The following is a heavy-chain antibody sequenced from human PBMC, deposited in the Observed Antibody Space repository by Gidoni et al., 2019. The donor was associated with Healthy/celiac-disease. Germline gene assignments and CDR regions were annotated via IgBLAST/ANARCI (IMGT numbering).Heavy chain of an antibody. V-gene: IGHV4-39*01. Sequence: QLQLQESGPGLVKPSESLSPTCTVPGGPISSSRYHRGWIRQPPGKGLEWIGSIYYSGGTSYNPSLKSRVTISVDTSKNQFSLKLSSVTAADTAVYYCAREYCSGGSCYSVPLAYYFDYWGQGTLVTVSS. D-gene: IGHD2-15*01. CDR2: IYYSGGT. CDR3: AREYCSGGSCYSVPLAYYFDY. CDR1: GGPISSSRYH. J-gene: IGHJ4*02.